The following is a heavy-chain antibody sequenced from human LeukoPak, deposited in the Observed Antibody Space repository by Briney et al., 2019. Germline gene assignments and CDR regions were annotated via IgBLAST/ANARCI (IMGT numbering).Heavy chain of an antibody. Sequence: GGSLRLSCAASGFTFSSYGMNWVRQAPGKGLEWVSSISSSSSYIYYADSVKGRFTISRDNAKNSLYLQMNSLRAEDTAVYYCARDGPYDSSLLADKNDYWGQGTLVTVSS. CDR2: ISSSSSYI. CDR3: ARDGPYDSSLLADKNDY. CDR1: GFTFSSYG. D-gene: IGHD3-22*01. J-gene: IGHJ4*02. V-gene: IGHV3-21*01.